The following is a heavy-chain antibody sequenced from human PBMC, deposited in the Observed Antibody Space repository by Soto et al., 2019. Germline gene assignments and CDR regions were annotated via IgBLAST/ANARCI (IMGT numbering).Heavy chain of an antibody. J-gene: IGHJ6*02. CDR1: GGTFSSYA. V-gene: IGHV1-69*13. Sequence: ASVKVSCKASGGTFSSYAISWVRQAPGQGLEWMGGIIPIFGTANYAQKFQGRVTITADESTTTAYMELSSLRSEDTAVYYCARYYYGSGSLPYYYYGMDVWGQGTTVSVSS. CDR3: ARYYYGSGSLPYYYYGMDV. D-gene: IGHD3-10*01. CDR2: IIPIFGTA.